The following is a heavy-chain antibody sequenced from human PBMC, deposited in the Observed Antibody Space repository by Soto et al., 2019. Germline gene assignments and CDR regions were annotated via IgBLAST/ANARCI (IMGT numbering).Heavy chain of an antibody. Sequence: PGGSLRLSCEASGFTFSKFDMHWVRQPTGKGLEWVSTIGISDDTYYAVSVKGRFTISRDNAKNSLSLQMNSLRAGDTALYFCARGQEVGAHFFDSWGQGTQVTVSS. CDR2: IGISDDT. V-gene: IGHV3-13*04. CDR3: ARGQEVGAHFFDS. J-gene: IGHJ4*02. D-gene: IGHD2-15*01. CDR1: GFTFSKFD.